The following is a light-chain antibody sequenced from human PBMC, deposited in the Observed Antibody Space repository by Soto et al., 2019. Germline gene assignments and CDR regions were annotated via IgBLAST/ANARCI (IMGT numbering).Light chain of an antibody. CDR2: DTS. Sequence: MLTQSPATLSLSPGERATLSCRASQFLSSYLAWYQQKPGQPPRLLIYDTSNRAAGIPARFSGSRSGTDFALTISSLEPEDFAVYFCHQRNKFGQGTRLEIK. V-gene: IGKV3-11*01. CDR3: HQRNK. J-gene: IGKJ5*01. CDR1: QFLSSY.